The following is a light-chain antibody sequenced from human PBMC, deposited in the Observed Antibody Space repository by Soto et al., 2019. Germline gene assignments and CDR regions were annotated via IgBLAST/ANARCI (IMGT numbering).Light chain of an antibody. Sequence: QSALTQPASVSGSPGQSITISCTGTSSDVGSYKFVSWYQQHPGKAPNLMIYEVSKRPSGVSNRFSGSKSGNTASLTISGLQAGDEADYYCCSYAGSDSWVFGGGTKLTVL. J-gene: IGLJ3*02. V-gene: IGLV2-23*02. CDR1: SSDVGSYKF. CDR2: EVS. CDR3: CSYAGSDSWV.